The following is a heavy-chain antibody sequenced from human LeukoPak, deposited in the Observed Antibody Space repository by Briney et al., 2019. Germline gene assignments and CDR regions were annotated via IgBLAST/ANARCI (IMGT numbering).Heavy chain of an antibody. D-gene: IGHD3-16*02. CDR3: ARAYYDYVWGSYPLYFDY. CDR2: IYYSGST. V-gene: IGHV4-59*11. Sequence: TSETLSLTCTVSGGSISSHYWSWIRQLPGKGLEWIGYIYYSGSTNYNPSLKSRVTISVDTSKNQFSLKLSSVTAADTAVYYCARAYYDYVWGSYPLYFDYWGQGTLVTVSS. J-gene: IGHJ4*02. CDR1: GGSISSHY.